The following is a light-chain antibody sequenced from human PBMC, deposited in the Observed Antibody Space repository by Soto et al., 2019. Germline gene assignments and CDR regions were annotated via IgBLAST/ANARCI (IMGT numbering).Light chain of an antibody. CDR1: MRDIGAYNL. Sequence: QSVLTQPASVSGSPGQSITISCAGTMRDIGAYNLVSWYQQHPGKAPQLLIHGVTRRPSGVSSRFSASKSAYTASLTISGLQAEDEANYYCSSFTTSYFYVFGPGTKVTVL. CDR2: GVT. CDR3: SSFTTSYFYV. V-gene: IGLV2-14*01. J-gene: IGLJ1*01.